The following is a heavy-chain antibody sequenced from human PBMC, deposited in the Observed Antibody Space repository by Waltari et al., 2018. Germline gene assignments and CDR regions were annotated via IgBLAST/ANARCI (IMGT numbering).Heavy chain of an antibody. V-gene: IGHV1-58*02. D-gene: IGHD2-2*01. CDR3: AATYNIVVVPAVTYYYGMDV. CDR2: IVVGSGNT. J-gene: IGHJ6*02. Sequence: QMQLVQSGPEVKKPGTSVKVSCKASGFTFTSSAMQWVRQARGHRLEWIGWIVVGSGNTNYAQKFQERVTITRDMSTSTAYMELSSLRSEDTAVYYCAATYNIVVVPAVTYYYGMDVWGQGTTVTVSS. CDR1: GFTFTSSA.